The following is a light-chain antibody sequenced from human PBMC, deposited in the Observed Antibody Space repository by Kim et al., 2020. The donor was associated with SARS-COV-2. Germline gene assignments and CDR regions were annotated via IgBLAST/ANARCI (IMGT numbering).Light chain of an antibody. CDR3: ATWDSSLRARV. Sequence: QSVLTQPPSVSAAPGQGVTISCSGDNSNVGSNSVSWYQQFPGTAPKLLIYDNRERPSDTPDRFSGSKSGTSATLGITGLQTGDEAAYYCATWDSSLRARVFGGGTQLTVL. J-gene: IGLJ3*02. CDR2: DNR. V-gene: IGLV1-51*01. CDR1: NSNVGSNS.